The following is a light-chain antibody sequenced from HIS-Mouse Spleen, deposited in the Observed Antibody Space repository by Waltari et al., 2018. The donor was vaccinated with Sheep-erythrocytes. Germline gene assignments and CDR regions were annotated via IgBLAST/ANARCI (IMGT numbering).Light chain of an antibody. J-gene: IGLJ2*01. CDR3: CSYAGSSTFHVV. CDR1: SSDVGSYNL. V-gene: IGLV2-23*03. CDR2: EGS. Sequence: QSALTQPASVSGSPGQSITLSCTGTSSDVGSYNLVPWSQQHPGKAPKLMIYEGSKRPSGVSNRFSGSKSGNTASLTISGLQAEDEADYYCCSYAGSSTFHVVFGGGTKLTVL.